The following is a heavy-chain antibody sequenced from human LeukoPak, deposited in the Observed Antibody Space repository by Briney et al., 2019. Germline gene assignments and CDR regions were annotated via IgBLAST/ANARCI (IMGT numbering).Heavy chain of an antibody. Sequence: ASVKVSCKASGYTFTSYGISWVRQAPGQGLEWMGWISAYNGNTNYAQKLQGRVTMTTDTSTSTAYMELRSLRSDDTAVYYCARDTPFFPRSRVVPAAKGPGPYGMDVWGQGTTVTVSS. CDR2: ISAYNGNT. D-gene: IGHD2-2*01. J-gene: IGHJ6*02. CDR1: GYTFTSYG. V-gene: IGHV1-18*01. CDR3: ARDTPFFPRSRVVPAAKGPGPYGMDV.